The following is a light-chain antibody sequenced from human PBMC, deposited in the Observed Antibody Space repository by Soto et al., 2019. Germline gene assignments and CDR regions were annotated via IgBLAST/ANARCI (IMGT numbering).Light chain of an antibody. CDR2: GAS. CDR3: QTGGT. Sequence: EVVLTQSPATLSLSPGERATLSCRASQSLSSNYLAWYQQKPGQAPRLLIYGASTRATGIPARFSGSGSGTEFTLTISSLQSEDFAVYYCQTGGTFGQGTKVDIK. V-gene: IGKV3-15*01. J-gene: IGKJ1*01. CDR1: QSLSSN.